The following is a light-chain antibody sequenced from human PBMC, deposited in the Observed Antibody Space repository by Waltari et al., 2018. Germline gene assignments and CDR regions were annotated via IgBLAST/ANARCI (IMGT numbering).Light chain of an antibody. Sequence: AIRMTQSPFSLSASVGDRVTITCWASQGISSYLAWYQQKPAKAPKLFIYYESSLQRGVPSRFSGSGSGTDYTLTISGLQPEDFATYYCQQYYSTPLFGPGTKVDIK. CDR3: QQYYSTPL. CDR1: QGISSY. J-gene: IGKJ3*01. V-gene: IGKV1D-43*01. CDR2: YES.